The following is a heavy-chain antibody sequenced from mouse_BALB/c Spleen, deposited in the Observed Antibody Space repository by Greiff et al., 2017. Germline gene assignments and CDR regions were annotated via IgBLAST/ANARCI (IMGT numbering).Heavy chain of an antibody. D-gene: IGHD2-14*01. Sequence: EVQLVESGGGLVKPGGSLKLSCAASGFTFSDYYMYWVRQTPEKRLEWVATISDGGSYTYYPDSVKGRFTISRDNAKNNLYLQMSSLKSEDTAMYYCARDDYRYDSYAMDYWGQGTSVTVSS. CDR3: ARDDYRYDSYAMDY. J-gene: IGHJ4*01. V-gene: IGHV5-4*02. CDR1: GFTFSDYY. CDR2: ISDGGSYT.